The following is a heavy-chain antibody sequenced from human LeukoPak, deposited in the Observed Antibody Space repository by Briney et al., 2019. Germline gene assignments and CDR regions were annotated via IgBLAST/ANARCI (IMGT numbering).Heavy chain of an antibody. V-gene: IGHV3-11*04. J-gene: IGHJ4*02. CDR1: GFTFSDYF. D-gene: IGHD6-19*01. CDR2: ISGSGSNR. Sequence: GGSLRLSCAASGFTFSDYFMTWIRQAPGKGLEWVSYISGSGSNRYYADSVKGRFTISRDNAKNSLYLQMNSLRVEDTAVYYCATSQSSVAGIVGDWGQGTLVAVSS. CDR3: ATSQSSVAGIVGD.